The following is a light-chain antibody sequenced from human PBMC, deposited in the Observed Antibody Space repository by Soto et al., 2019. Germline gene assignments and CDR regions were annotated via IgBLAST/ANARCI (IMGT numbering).Light chain of an antibody. J-gene: IGLJ1*01. CDR3: ASWDDSLHGTV. Sequence: QSVLTQPPSASGTPGQRVTISCSGSSSNVGGNPVNWYQHVPTTAPKLLIYTNTQRPSGVPDRFSGSKSGTSASLAISGLQSEDEADYYCASWDDSLHGTVFGTRTKVTVL. CDR2: TNT. V-gene: IGLV1-44*01. CDR1: SSNVGGNP.